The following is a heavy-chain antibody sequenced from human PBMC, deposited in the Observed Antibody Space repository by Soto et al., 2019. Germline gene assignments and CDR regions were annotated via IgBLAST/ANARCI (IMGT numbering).Heavy chain of an antibody. Sequence: SETLSLTCTVSGGSISSYHWSWIRQPPGKGLEWIGYIYYSGSTNYNPSLKSRVAISVDTSKNQFSLKLSSVTAADTAVYYCARGPPYDSSTYYFDYWSQGTLVTVSS. D-gene: IGHD3-22*01. CDR1: GGSISSYH. V-gene: IGHV4-59*01. CDR3: ARGPPYDSSTYYFDY. CDR2: IYYSGST. J-gene: IGHJ4*02.